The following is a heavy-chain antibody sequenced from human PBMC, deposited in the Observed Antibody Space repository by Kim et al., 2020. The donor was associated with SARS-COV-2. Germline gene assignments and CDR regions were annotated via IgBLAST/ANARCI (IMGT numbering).Heavy chain of an antibody. CDR2: IYYYSGST. J-gene: IGHJ3*02. V-gene: IGHV4-59*13. Sequence: SETLSLTCTVSGGSISSYYWSWIRQPPGKGLEWISYIYYYSGSTNSNPSLKSRVTISVDTSKNQFSLKLSSVTAADTAVYYCARDGSSGWYQGAFDIWGQGTIVTVS. CDR3: ARDGSSGWYQGAFDI. D-gene: IGHD6-19*01. CDR1: GGSISSYY.